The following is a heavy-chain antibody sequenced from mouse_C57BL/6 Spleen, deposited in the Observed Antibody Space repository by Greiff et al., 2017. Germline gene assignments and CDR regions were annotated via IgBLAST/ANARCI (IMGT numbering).Heavy chain of an antibody. V-gene: IGHV5-12*01. CDR3: ARPSYYYGGAMDY. CDR2: ISNGGGST. D-gene: IGHD1-1*01. CDR1: GFTFSDYY. Sequence: EVQGVESGGGLVQPGGSLKLSCAASGFTFSDYYMYWVRQTPEKRLEWVANISNGGGSTYYPDTVKGRFTISRDNAKKTQYLQMSRLKSEDTAMYYCARPSYYYGGAMDYWGQGTSVTVSS. J-gene: IGHJ4*01.